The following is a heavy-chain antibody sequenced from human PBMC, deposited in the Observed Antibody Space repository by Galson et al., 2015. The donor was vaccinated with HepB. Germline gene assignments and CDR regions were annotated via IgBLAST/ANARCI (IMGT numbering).Heavy chain of an antibody. CDR2: IDPNSGGT. J-gene: IGHJ4*02. CDR1: GYRFTSYY. V-gene: IGHV1-2*02. Sequence: SVKVSCKASGYRFTSYYIHRVRQAPGQGLEWMGWIDPNSGGTNYAQNFQGRVTMTRDTSISTAYMELSGLTSDDTAVYYCSSRAGGYTNAAGYWGQGTLVTVSS. CDR3: SSRAGGYTNAAGY. D-gene: IGHD5-12*01.